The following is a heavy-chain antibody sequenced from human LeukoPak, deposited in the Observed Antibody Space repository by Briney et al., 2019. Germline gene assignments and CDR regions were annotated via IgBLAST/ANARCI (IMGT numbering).Heavy chain of an antibody. CDR2: IYASDSDT. D-gene: IGHD1-7*01. CDR1: GYRFTSYW. V-gene: IGHV5-51*01. J-gene: IGHJ4*02. CDR3: ARHMNGNYGLH. Sequence: GESLKISCKGSGYRFTSYWIGWGRQMPGKGLEWMGIIYASDSDTRHSPSFQGQVTISADKSISTAYLQWSSLKASDTAMYYCARHMNGNYGLHWGQGTLVTVSS.